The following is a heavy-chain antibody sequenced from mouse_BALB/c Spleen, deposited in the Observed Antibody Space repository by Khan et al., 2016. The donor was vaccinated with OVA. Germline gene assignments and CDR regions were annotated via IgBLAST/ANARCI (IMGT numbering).Heavy chain of an antibody. J-gene: IGHJ3*01. V-gene: IGHV1-4*01. CDR3: TRDGAYYRSDGWYAY. CDR2: INPSSSYP. D-gene: IGHD2-14*01. Sequence: QVQLQQSGAELARPGASVKMSCKASGYTFTSYTMHWVKQRPGQGLEWIGYINPSSSYPNYNQKFKDKATLTADTSSSTAYMQLSSLTSEDSAVYYCTRDGAYYRSDGWYAYWGQGTLVTVSA. CDR1: GYTFTSYT.